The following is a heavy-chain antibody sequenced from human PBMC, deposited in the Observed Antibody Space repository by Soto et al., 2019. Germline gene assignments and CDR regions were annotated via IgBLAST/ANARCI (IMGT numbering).Heavy chain of an antibody. D-gene: IGHD2-2*03. J-gene: IGHJ4*02. CDR2: ISSSGSTI. Sequence: GGSLRLSCAASGFTFSDYYMSWIRQAPGKGLEWVSYISSSGSTIYYADSVKGRFTISRDNAKNSLYLQMNSLRAEDTAVYYCARDRLLDIVVVPAASDYWGQGTLVTVSS. V-gene: IGHV3-11*01. CDR3: ARDRLLDIVVVPAASDY. CDR1: GFTFSDYY.